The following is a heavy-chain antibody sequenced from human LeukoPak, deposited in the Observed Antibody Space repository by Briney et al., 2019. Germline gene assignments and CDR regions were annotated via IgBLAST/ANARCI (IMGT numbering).Heavy chain of an antibody. D-gene: IGHD2-15*01. CDR2: IYYSGST. J-gene: IGHJ4*02. V-gene: IGHV4-39*01. CDR1: GGSISSSSYY. CDR3: ARRGLEVAATAGGFDY. Sequence: PSETLSLTCTVSGGSISSSSYYWGWIRQPPGKGLEWIGSIYYSGSTYYNPSLKSRVTISVDTSKNQFSLKLSSVTAADTAVYYCARRGLEVAATAGGFDYWGQGTLVTVSS.